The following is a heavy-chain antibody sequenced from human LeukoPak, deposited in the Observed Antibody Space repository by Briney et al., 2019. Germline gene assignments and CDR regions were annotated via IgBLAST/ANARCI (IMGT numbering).Heavy chain of an antibody. D-gene: IGHD3-22*01. CDR3: ARDTSPEVDYYDSSGYYHDAFDI. CDR1: GGTFSSYA. J-gene: IGHJ3*02. V-gene: IGHV1-69*13. CDR2: IIPIFGTA. Sequence: GASVKVSCKASGGTFSSYAISWVRQAPGQGLEWMGGIIPIFGTANYAQKFQGRVTITADESTSTAYMELSSLRSEDTAVYYCARDTSPEVDYYDSSGYYHDAFDIWGQGTMVTISS.